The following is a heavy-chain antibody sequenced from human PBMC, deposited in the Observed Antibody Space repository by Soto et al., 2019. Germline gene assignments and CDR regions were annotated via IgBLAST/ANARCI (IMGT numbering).Heavy chain of an antibody. Sequence: GGSLRLSCTASGFTFGDYAMSWVRQAPGKGLEWVGFIRSKAYGGTTEYAASVKGRFTISRDDSKSIAYLQMNSLKTEDTAVYYGTRDAHSGSYYDAFDIWGQGTMVTVSS. D-gene: IGHD1-26*01. V-gene: IGHV3-49*04. J-gene: IGHJ3*02. CDR2: IRSKAYGGTT. CDR1: GFTFGDYA. CDR3: TRDAHSGSYYDAFDI.